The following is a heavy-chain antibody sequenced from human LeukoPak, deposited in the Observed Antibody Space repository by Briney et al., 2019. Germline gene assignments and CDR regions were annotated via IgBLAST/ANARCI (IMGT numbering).Heavy chain of an antibody. V-gene: IGHV4-34*01. CDR3: ARGGATSIAARQWFDP. CDR1: GGSFTNYY. CDR2: INHSGST. D-gene: IGHD6-6*01. J-gene: IGHJ5*02. Sequence: SETLSLTCAVYGGSFTNYYWSWIRQPPGKGLEWIGEINHSGSTNYNPSLKSRVTISVDTSKNQFSLKLSSVTAADTAVYYCARGGATSIAARQWFDPWGQGTLVTVSS.